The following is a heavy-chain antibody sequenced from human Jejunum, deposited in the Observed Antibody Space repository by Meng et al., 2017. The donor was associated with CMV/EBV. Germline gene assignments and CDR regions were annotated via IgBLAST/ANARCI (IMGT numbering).Heavy chain of an antibody. CDR1: GFTYSNFW. CDR2: IKQDGSAT. Sequence: CAVSGFTYSNFWMSWVRQSPGMGLEWVANIKQDGSATYYADSVKGRFTISRDNAKNSLYLQMDNLRADDTAVYYCVREDIVVFDYWGQGTLVTVSS. CDR3: VREDIVVFDY. D-gene: IGHD2-15*01. J-gene: IGHJ4*02. V-gene: IGHV3-7*01.